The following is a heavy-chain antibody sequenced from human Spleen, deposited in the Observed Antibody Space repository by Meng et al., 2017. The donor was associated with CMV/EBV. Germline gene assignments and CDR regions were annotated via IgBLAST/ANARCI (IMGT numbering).Heavy chain of an antibody. CDR2: IYWNDDE. D-gene: IGHD3-3*01. CDR3: ARVRRFLEWTPDYYYGMDV. Sequence: SGPTLVKPTQTLTLTCTFSGFSLTTSGVGVGWIRQPPGKALEWLALIYWNDDERYSPALKSRLTVTMDTSENQVVLTMTNMDPVDTATYYCARVRRFLEWTPDYYYGMDVWGQGTTVTVSS. CDR1: GFSLTTSGVG. V-gene: IGHV2-5*01. J-gene: IGHJ6*02.